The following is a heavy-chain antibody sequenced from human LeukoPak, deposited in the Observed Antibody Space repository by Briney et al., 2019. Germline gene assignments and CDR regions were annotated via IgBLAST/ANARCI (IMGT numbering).Heavy chain of an antibody. J-gene: IGHJ4*02. CDR2: IYSGGST. CDR1: GFTVSSNY. V-gene: IGHV3-66*01. D-gene: IGHD3-22*01. CDR3: ARSPSLYYYDSSGYHPLGYFDY. Sequence: PGGSLRLSCAASGFTVSSNYMSWVRQAPGKGLEWVSVIYSGGSTYYAASVKGRFTISRDNSKNTLYLQMNSLRAEDTAVYYCARSPSLYYYDSSGYHPLGYFDYWGQGTLVTVSS.